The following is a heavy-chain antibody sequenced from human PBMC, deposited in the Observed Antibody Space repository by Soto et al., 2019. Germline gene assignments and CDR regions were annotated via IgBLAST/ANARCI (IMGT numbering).Heavy chain of an antibody. CDR3: AREGYSSSSEYYYYYYYMDV. J-gene: IGHJ6*03. D-gene: IGHD6-6*01. Sequence: GGSLRLSCAASGFTFSSYGMHWVRQAPGKGLEWVAVIWYDGSNKYYADSVKGRFTISRDNSKNTLYLQMNSLRAEDTAVYYCAREGYSSSSEYYYYYYYMDVWGKGT. V-gene: IGHV3-33*01. CDR1: GFTFSSYG. CDR2: IWYDGSNK.